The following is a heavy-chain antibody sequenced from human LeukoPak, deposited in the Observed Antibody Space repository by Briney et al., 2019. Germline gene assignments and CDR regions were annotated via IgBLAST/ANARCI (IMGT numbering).Heavy chain of an antibody. V-gene: IGHV4-59*08. CDR1: GGSISSYY. D-gene: IGHD3-10*01. Sequence: SETLSLTCTVSGGSISSYYWSWIRQPPGKGLEWIGYIYYSGSTNYNPSLKSRVTISVDTSKNQFSLKLSSVTAADTAVYYCARHKYYYGSGSYYKRDQYYFDYWGQGTLVTVSS. J-gene: IGHJ4*02. CDR2: IYYSGST. CDR3: ARHKYYYGSGSYYKRDQYYFDY.